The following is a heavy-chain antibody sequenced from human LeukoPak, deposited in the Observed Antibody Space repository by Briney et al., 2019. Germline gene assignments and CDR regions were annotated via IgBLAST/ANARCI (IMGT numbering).Heavy chain of an antibody. CDR1: GFTFSDCH. V-gene: IGHV3-33*01. CDR3: ARERGGDAFDI. Sequence: GGSLRLSCAASGFTFSDCHIHWVRQAPGKGLDWVALIWYDEDAKFYADSVKGRLTISRDNSKDTLYLQMNSLGVEDTAVYYCARERGGDAFDIWGQGTMVTVSS. CDR2: IWYDEDAK. D-gene: IGHD2-15*01. J-gene: IGHJ3*02.